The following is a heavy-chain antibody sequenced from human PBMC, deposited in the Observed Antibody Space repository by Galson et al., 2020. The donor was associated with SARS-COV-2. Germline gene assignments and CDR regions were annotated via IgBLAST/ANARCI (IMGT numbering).Heavy chain of an antibody. D-gene: IGHD3-16*01. Sequence: QAGGSLRLSCAVSGFPFRSYGMHWVRQPPGKGLEWVAALLYDGSNQYYGDSVKGRFTISRDNSKNTLYLQMNSLRVEDTAVYYCARIMTGQTDYYDDDGTYDDSWGQGTLVTVSS. J-gene: IGHJ4*02. CDR1: GFPFRSYG. CDR2: LLYDGSNQ. V-gene: IGHV3-33*01. CDR3: ARIMTGQTDYYDDDGTYDDS.